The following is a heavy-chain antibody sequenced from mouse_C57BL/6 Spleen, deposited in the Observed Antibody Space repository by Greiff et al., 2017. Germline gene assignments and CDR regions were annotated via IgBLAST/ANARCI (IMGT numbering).Heavy chain of an antibody. D-gene: IGHD2-2*01. J-gene: IGHJ2*01. CDR3: ARRLYYFDY. V-gene: IGHV5-17*01. Sequence: EVHLVESGGGLVKPGGSLKLSCAASGFTFSDYGMHWVRQAPEKGLEWVAYISSGSSTIYYADTVKGRVTISRDNAKNTLFLQMTSLRSADTDMYYCARRLYYFDYGCQGTTLTVSS. CDR2: ISSGSSTI. CDR1: GFTFSDYG.